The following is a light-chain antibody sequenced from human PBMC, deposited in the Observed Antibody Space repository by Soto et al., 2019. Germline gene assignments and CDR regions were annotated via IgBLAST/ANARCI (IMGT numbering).Light chain of an antibody. CDR2: EVS. CDR3: SSNAGSNNLV. V-gene: IGLV2-8*01. J-gene: IGLJ2*01. CDR1: SSDVGDYNY. Sequence: QSVLTQPPSASGTPGQSVTIPCTGTSSDVGDYNYVSWYQQHPGKAPKLVIYEVSRRPSGVPDRFSGSKSGNTASLTVSGLQAEDDADYYCSSNAGSNNLVFGGGTKVTVL.